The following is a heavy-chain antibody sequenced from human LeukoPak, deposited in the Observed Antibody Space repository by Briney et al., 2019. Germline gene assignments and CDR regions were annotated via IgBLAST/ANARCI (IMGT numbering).Heavy chain of an antibody. V-gene: IGHV3-21*01. D-gene: IGHD6-19*01. CDR3: ASGTRAVGGWFTY. J-gene: IGHJ4*02. CDR2: ISSCSSYI. CDR1: GFTFSSYS. Sequence: GGSLRLSCAASGFTFSSYSMNWVRQAPGQGLEWVSSISSCSSYIYYAQSLQGRFTISRDNATNTLYLQMNSLRAEDTAVYYCASGTRAVGGWFTYWGQGTLVTVSS.